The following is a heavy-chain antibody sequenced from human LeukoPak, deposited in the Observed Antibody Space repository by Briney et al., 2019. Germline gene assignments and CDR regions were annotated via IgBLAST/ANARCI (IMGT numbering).Heavy chain of an antibody. CDR1: GFTVSSNY. J-gene: IGHJ4*02. CDR2: IYSGGST. D-gene: IGHD3-10*01. V-gene: IGHV3-53*01. Sequence: PGGSLRLSRAASGFTVSSNYMSWVRQAPGKGLEWVSVIYSGGSTYYADSVKGRFTISRDNSKNTLYLQMNSLRAEDTAVYYCARASAGTFDYWGQGTLVTVSS. CDR3: ARASAGTFDY.